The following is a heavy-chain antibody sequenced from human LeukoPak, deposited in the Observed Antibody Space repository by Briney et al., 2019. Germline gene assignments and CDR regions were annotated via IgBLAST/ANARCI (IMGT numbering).Heavy chain of an antibody. D-gene: IGHD1-26*01. J-gene: IGHJ4*02. CDR1: GGSVSSGGYS. V-gene: IGHV4-30-2*01. CDR3: AREGVGATMAIDY. Sequence: SQTLSLTCAVSGGSVSSGGYSWRWIRQPPGKGLEWIGCIYHSGSTYYNPSLKSRVTISVDRSKNQFSPKLSSVTAADTAVYYCAREGVGATMAIDYWGQGTLVTVSS. CDR2: IYHSGST.